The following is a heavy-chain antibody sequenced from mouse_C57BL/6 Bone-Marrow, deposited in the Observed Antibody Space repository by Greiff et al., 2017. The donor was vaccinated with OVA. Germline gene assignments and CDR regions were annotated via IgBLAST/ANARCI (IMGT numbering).Heavy chain of an antibody. V-gene: IGHV1-55*01. J-gene: IGHJ1*03. Sequence: QVQLQQPGAELVKPGASVKMSCKASGYTFTSYWITWVKQRPGQGLEWIGDIYPGSGSTNYNEKFKRKATLTVDTSSSTAYMQLSSLTSEDSAVYCCTRRYYGSSDRYFDVWGTGTTVTVSS. CDR1: GYTFTSYW. D-gene: IGHD1-1*01. CDR3: TRRYYGSSDRYFDV. CDR2: IYPGSGST.